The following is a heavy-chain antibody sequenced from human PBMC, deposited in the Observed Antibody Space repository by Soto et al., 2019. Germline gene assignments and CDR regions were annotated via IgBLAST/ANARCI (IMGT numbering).Heavy chain of an antibody. CDR2: ISYDGSNK. D-gene: IGHD6-13*01. Sequence: GGSLRLSCAASGFTFSSYGMHWVRQAPGKGLEWVAVISYDGSNKYYADSVKGRFTISRDNSKNTLYLQMNSLRAEDTAVYYCAKDHIAPTRDDKRYYYGMDVWGQGTTVTVSS. CDR1: GFTFSSYG. CDR3: AKDHIAPTRDDKRYYYGMDV. V-gene: IGHV3-30*18. J-gene: IGHJ6*02.